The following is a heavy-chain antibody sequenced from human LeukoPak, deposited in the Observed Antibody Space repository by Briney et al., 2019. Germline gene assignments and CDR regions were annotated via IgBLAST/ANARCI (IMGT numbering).Heavy chain of an antibody. CDR1: GASFSSNNC. CDR2: IYDSGIT. Sequence: SETLSLTCAVPGASFSSNNCWTWVRQPPGKGLEWIGEIYDSGITNYSPSLRSRVTISIDNSKKQFSLSLSSVTAADTAVYYCARNGGNSDLDYWGQGTLVTVSS. D-gene: IGHD4-23*01. V-gene: IGHV4-4*02. J-gene: IGHJ4*02. CDR3: ARNGGNSDLDY.